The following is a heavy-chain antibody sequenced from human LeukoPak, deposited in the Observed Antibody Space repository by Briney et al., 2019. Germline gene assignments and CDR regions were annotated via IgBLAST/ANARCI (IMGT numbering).Heavy chain of an antibody. Sequence: SETLSLTCTVSGGSISSNNYYWGWIRQPPGKGLEWIGSIYYSGSTYYNPSLKSRVTISVDTSKNQFSLKLSSVTAADTAVYYCARVVVNPHNWFDPWGQGTLVTVSS. CDR1: GGSISSNNYY. CDR3: ARVVVNPHNWFDP. J-gene: IGHJ5*02. V-gene: IGHV4-39*07. D-gene: IGHD3-22*01. CDR2: IYYSGST.